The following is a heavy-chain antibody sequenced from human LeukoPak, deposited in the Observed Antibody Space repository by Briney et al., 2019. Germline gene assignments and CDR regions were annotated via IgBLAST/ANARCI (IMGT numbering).Heavy chain of an antibody. CDR2: ISSSSSYI. CDR1: GFTVSSNY. D-gene: IGHD4-17*01. CDR3: ARDSGHGDYDDY. Sequence: GSLRLSCAASGFTVSSNYMNWVRQAPGKGLEWVSSISSSSSYIYYADSVKGRFTISRDNAKNSLYLQMNSLRAEDTAVYYCARDSGHGDYDDYWGQGTLVTVSS. V-gene: IGHV3-21*01. J-gene: IGHJ4*02.